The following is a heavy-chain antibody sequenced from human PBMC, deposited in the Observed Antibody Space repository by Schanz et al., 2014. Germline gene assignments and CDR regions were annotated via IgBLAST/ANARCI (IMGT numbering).Heavy chain of an antibody. CDR2: IYYDGGLR. CDR1: GLTFSNYG. V-gene: IGHV3-33*06. D-gene: IGHD2-21*01. Sequence: QVQLVESGGGVVQPGGSLRPSCAASGLTFSNYGIHWVRQAPGKGMEWVAVIYYDGGLRFFADSVRGRVTISRDNSNNMVYLQMNSLRAEDTAIYYCTKWANEGGGGYCHFDLWGQGTLVTVSS. J-gene: IGHJ4*02. CDR3: TKWANEGGGGYCHFDL.